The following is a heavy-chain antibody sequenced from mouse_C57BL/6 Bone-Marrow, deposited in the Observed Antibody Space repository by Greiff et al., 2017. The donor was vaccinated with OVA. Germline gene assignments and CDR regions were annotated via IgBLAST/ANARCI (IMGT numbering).Heavy chain of an antibody. J-gene: IGHJ3*01. CDR1: GFSLTSYG. CDR3: ARRYYGSSLWFAY. V-gene: IGHV2-2*01. CDR2: IWSGGST. D-gene: IGHD1-1*01. Sequence: VKLMESGPGLVQPSQSLSITCTVSGFSLTSYGVHWVRQSPGKGLEWLGVIWSGGSTDYNAAFISSLSISKDNSKSQVFFKMNSLQADDTAIYYCARRYYGSSLWFAYWGQGTLVTVSA.